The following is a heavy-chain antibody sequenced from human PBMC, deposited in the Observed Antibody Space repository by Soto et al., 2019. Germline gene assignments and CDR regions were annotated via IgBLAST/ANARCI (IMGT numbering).Heavy chain of an antibody. J-gene: IGHJ4*02. Sequence: ASVKVSCKASGYTFTSYAMHWVRQAPGQRLEWMGWINAGNGNTKYSQKFQGRVTITRDTSASTAYMELSSLRSEDTAVYYCARDRPVATISLFDYWGQGTLVTVS. V-gene: IGHV1-3*01. D-gene: IGHD5-12*01. CDR3: ARDRPVATISLFDY. CDR2: INAGNGNT. CDR1: GYTFTSYA.